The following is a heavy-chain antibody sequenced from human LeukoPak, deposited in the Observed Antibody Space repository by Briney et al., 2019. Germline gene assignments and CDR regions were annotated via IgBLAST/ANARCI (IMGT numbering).Heavy chain of an antibody. CDR2: IIPIFGTA. V-gene: IGHV1-69*13. D-gene: IGHD2-2*01. CDR3: ARDELRGRLGYCSSTSCLDLDY. J-gene: IGHJ4*02. Sequence: ASVKVSCKASGGTFSSYAISWVRQAPGRGLEWMGGIIPIFGTANYAQKFQGRVTITADESTSTAYMELSSLRSEDTAVYYCARDELRGRLGYCSSTSCLDLDYWGQGTLVTVSS. CDR1: GGTFSSYA.